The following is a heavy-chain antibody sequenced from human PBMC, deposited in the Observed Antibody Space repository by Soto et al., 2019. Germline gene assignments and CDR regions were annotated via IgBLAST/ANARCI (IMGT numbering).Heavy chain of an antibody. Sequence: PGGSLRLSCAASGFTFSSYAMSWVRQAPGKGLEWVSAISGSGGSTYYADSVKGRFTISRDNSKNTLYLQMNSLRAEDTAVYYCAKDRYQREYSSGWAPFDYWGQGTLVTVSS. CDR2: ISGSGGST. V-gene: IGHV3-23*01. D-gene: IGHD6-19*01. CDR3: AKDRYQREYSSGWAPFDY. CDR1: GFTFSSYA. J-gene: IGHJ4*02.